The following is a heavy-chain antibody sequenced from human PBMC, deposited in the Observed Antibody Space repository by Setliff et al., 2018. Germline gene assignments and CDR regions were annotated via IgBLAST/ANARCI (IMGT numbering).Heavy chain of an antibody. CDR3: ARDPPSGMAH. CDR1: GFTFSTYW. V-gene: IGHV3-7*01. CDR2: IKQDGSEK. J-gene: IGHJ1*01. Sequence: GGSLRLSCAASGFTFSTYWMSWVRQAPGKGLEWVANIKQDGSEKYYSDSVEGRFTISRDNINNILYLYMNSLRAEDTAVYYCARDPPSGMAHWGQGTLVTVSS. D-gene: IGHD3-10*01.